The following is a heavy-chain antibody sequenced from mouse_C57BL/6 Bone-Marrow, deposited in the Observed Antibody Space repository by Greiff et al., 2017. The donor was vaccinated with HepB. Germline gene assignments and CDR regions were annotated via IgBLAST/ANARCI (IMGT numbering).Heavy chain of an antibody. CDR3: ARKLRRWFAY. D-gene: IGHD1-1*01. Sequence: QVQLQQPGAELVRPGPSVKLSCKASGYTFTSYWMHWVKQRPGQGLEWIGVIDPSDSYTNYNQKFKGKATLTVDTSSSTAYMQLSSLTSEDSAVYYCARKLRRWFAYWGQGTLVTVSA. CDR1: GYTFTSYW. J-gene: IGHJ3*01. V-gene: IGHV1-59*01. CDR2: IDPSDSYT.